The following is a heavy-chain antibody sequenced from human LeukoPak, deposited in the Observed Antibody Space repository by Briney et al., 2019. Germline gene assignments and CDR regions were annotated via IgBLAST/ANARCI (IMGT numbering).Heavy chain of an antibody. Sequence: PSETLSLTCTVSGGSISSYYWSWIRQPPGKGLEWIGYIYYSGSTNYNPSLKSRVTISVDTSKNQFSLKLSSVTAADTAVYYCARLGRSYCSSTSCYKEMGLAFDIWGQGTMVTVSS. CDR2: IYYSGST. D-gene: IGHD2-2*02. CDR3: ARLGRSYCSSTSCYKEMGLAFDI. V-gene: IGHV4-59*08. J-gene: IGHJ3*02. CDR1: GGSISSYY.